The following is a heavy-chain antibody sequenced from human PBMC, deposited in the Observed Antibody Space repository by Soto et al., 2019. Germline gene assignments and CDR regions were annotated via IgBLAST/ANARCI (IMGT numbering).Heavy chain of an antibody. CDR2: IGDSGAST. D-gene: IGHD1-1*01. CDR1: GFSFSSFA. Sequence: EVLLLESGGGLVQPGGSLRLSCEASGFSFSSFAMNWVRQATGRGLEWVSAIGDSGASTYYADSVKGRFTISRDNSRNPLYLQLNTPRAVGTGVYYCAKGVELDVWGNGTTVSVSS. V-gene: IGHV3-23*01. CDR3: AKGVELDV. J-gene: IGHJ6*04.